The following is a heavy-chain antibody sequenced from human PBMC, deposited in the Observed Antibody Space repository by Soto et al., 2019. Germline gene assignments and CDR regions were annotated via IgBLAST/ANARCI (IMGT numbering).Heavy chain of an antibody. CDR1: GFSLSTSGVG. CDR2: IYWDDDK. J-gene: IGHJ4*02. V-gene: IGHV2-5*02. CDR3: AHRSLSSGTYWDGGYFAY. Sequence: QITLKESGPTRVKPTQTLTLTCTFYGFSLSTSGVGVGWIRQPPGKALEWRVVIYWDDDKRYSPSLQNRLTITKDTSNNQVVLTLTYLDPVDTATYYCAHRSLSSGTYWDGGYFAYWGQGTLVTVSS. D-gene: IGHD1-26*01.